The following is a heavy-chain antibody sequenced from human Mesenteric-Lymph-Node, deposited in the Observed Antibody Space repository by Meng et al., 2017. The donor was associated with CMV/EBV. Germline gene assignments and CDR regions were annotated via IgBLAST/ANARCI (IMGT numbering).Heavy chain of an antibody. V-gene: IGHV4-61*01. CDR1: GGPVSSGIYY. CDR2: IYYTGST. Sequence: SETLSLTCTVSGGPVSSGIYYWSWIRQPPGKGLEWIAYIYYTGSTNYNPSLKSRVTISVDTSKSQFSLKLSSVTAADTAVYYCARVIFGEVTYYFDYWGPGTLVTVSS. J-gene: IGHJ4*02. CDR3: ARVIFGEVTYYFDY. D-gene: IGHD3-3*01.